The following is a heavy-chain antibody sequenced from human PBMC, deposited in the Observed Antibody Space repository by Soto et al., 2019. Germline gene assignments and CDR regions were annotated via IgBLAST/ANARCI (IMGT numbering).Heavy chain of an antibody. V-gene: IGHV1-69*12. Sequence: QVQLVQSGAEVKKPESSVKVSCKAPGGTFSTYAISWVRQAPGQGLEWMGGIIPMFGTANYAQRFQDRVTMTADESTNKVSMELSSLRSEDTAVYFCESGIQLWLRRINNGYSGWGQGTLVTVSS. CDR3: ESGIQLWLRRINNGYSG. D-gene: IGHD5-18*01. CDR2: IIPMFGTA. J-gene: IGHJ4*02. CDR1: GGTFSTYA.